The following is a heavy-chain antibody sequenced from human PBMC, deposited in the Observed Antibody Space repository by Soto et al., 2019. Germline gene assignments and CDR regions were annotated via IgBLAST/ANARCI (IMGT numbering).Heavy chain of an antibody. Sequence: EVQLLESGGGLVQPGGSLRLSCAASGFTFNNYAMTWVRQAQGKGLSGFSAISGGGDTTSYADSVKGRFTASRDGSKNTLYLQMSSLRAEDTALYYCAKGRGGSGSLTPRVDFWGQGTLVTVSS. CDR1: GFTFNNYA. CDR3: AKGRGGSGSLTPRVDF. CDR2: ISGGGDTT. J-gene: IGHJ4*02. V-gene: IGHV3-23*01. D-gene: IGHD3-10*01.